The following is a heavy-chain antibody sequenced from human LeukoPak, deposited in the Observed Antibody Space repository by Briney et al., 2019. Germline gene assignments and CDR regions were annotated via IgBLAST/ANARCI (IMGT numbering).Heavy chain of an antibody. CDR1: GYTFTGYY. V-gene: IGHV1-2*02. D-gene: IGHD3-3*01. CDR3: ARVITIFGVVPGGY. CDR2: INPNSGGT. J-gene: IGHJ4*02. Sequence: GASVKVSCKASGYTFTGYYMHWVRQAPGQGLEWMGWINPNSGGTNYAQKFQGRVTMTRDTSISTAYMELSRLRSDDTAVYYCARVITIFGVVPGGYWGQGTLVTVSS.